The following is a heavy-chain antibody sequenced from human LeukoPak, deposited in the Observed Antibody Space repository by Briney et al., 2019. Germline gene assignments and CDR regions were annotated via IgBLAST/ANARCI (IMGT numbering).Heavy chain of an antibody. D-gene: IGHD5-24*01. CDR3: ESGKFDY. V-gene: IGHV3-43*02. J-gene: IGHJ4*02. CDR2: ISPDGIGT. Sequence: PGGSLRLSCVASGLNFDDSAMHWVRHAPGKGLEWVSLISPDGIGTFYADSVRGRFSISRDNRKHSLFLQMTSLRTEDTANCVRESGKFDYWGQGTLVAVSS. CDR1: GLNFDDSA.